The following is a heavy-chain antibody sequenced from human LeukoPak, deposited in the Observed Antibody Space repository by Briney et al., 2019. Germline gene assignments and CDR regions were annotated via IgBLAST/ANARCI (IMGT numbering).Heavy chain of an antibody. Sequence: SGPTLVKPTQTLTLTCTFSGFSLSTSGVGVGWIRQPPGKALEWLALIYWNDDKRYSPSLKSRLTITKDTSKNQVVLTMTNMDPVDTATYYCARHYFDTSGYYYVFDYWGQGALVTVSS. V-gene: IGHV2-5*01. CDR2: IYWNDDK. J-gene: IGHJ4*02. CDR1: GFSLSTSGVG. D-gene: IGHD3-22*01. CDR3: ARHYFDTSGYYYVFDY.